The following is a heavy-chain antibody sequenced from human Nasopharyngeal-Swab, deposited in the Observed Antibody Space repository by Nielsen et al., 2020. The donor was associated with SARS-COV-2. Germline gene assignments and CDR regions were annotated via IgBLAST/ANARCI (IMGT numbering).Heavy chain of an antibody. J-gene: IGHJ4*02. V-gene: IGHV3-66*01. CDR1: GFAVSDNY. D-gene: IGHD4-17*01. CDR3: ARDFGDYTFDY. CDR2: IYSDGST. Sequence: GESLKISCAASGFAVSDNYMSWVRQAPGKGLEWVSIIYSDGSTYYADSVKGRFTISRDNSKNTLYLQMKSLKAEDTAVYYCARDFGDYTFDYWGQGTLVTVSS.